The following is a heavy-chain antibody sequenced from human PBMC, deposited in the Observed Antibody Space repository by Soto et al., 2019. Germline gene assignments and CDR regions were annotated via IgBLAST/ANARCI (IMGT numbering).Heavy chain of an antibody. D-gene: IGHD5-18*01. V-gene: IGHV3-48*03. CDR1: GFTFSSYE. CDR2: ISSSGSTI. J-gene: IGHJ6*02. Sequence: GALRLSCAASGFTFSSYEMNWVRHAPGKGLEWVSYISSSGSTIYYADSVKGRFTISRDNAKNSLYLQMNSLRAEDTAVYYCASRYSYGYYGMDVWGQGTTVTVSS. CDR3: ASRYSYGYYGMDV.